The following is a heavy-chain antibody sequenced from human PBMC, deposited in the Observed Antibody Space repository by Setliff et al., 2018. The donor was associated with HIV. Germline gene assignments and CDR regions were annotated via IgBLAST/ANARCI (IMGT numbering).Heavy chain of an antibody. J-gene: IGHJ6*03. D-gene: IGHD5-18*01. CDR3: ARDLHTFMVNSYHYYMDV. CDR1: GYTFTSYG. Sequence: ASVKVSCKASGYTFTSYGISWVRQAPGQGLEWMGWISAYSGNTNYAQKIQGRVTMTTDTSTSTAYMELRSLRSDDTAVYYCARDLHTFMVNSYHYYMDVWGKGTTVTVSS. V-gene: IGHV1-18*01. CDR2: ISAYSGNT.